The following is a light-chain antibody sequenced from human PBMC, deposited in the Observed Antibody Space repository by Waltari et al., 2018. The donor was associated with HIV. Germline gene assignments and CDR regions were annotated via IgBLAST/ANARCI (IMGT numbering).Light chain of an antibody. CDR2: DTS. Sequence: EIVMTQSPDTVSVSQGGRATLSCRASHYVSDSLACYQQKLAQAPRLLLRDTSTRASGIPGRFSGRGSGTEFTLTISSLQPEDYAVYYCQQYKQWPFTFGPGTKLDSK. V-gene: IGKV3-15*01. CDR3: QQYKQWPFT. CDR1: HYVSDS. J-gene: IGKJ3*01.